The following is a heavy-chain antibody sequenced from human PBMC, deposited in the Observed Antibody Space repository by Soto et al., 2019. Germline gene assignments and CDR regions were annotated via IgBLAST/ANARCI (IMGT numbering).Heavy chain of an antibody. V-gene: IGHV3-21*01. J-gene: IGHJ6*02. D-gene: IGHD1-26*01. Sequence: GGSLRLSCAASGFTFSSYSMNWVRQAPGKGLEWVSSISSSSSYIYYADSVKGRFTISRDNAKNSLYLQMNSLRAEDTAVYYCARDRSLGGVYYYYGMDVWGQGTTVTVSS. CDR2: ISSSSSYI. CDR3: ARDRSLGGVYYYYGMDV. CDR1: GFTFSSYS.